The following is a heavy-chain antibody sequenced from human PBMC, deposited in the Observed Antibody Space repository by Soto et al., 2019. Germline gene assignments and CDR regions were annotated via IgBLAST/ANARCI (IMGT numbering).Heavy chain of an antibody. CDR2: INPSGDST. D-gene: IGHD6-13*01. CDR3: AKVDVSTAGSFDY. CDR1: GFTFSRHG. J-gene: IGHJ4*02. V-gene: IGHV3-23*01. Sequence: GSLRLSCVASGFTFSRHGLRWFRHSPGKGLEWVSTINPSGDSTFYADSVKGRFTISRDNSKNTVYLQMNSLSVGDTAVYLCAKVDVSTAGSFDYWSQGALVTVSS.